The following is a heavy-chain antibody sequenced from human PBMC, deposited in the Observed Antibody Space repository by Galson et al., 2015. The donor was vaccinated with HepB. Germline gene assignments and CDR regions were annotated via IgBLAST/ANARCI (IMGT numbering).Heavy chain of an antibody. V-gene: IGHV3-21*01. D-gene: IGHD3-22*01. CDR2: ISSSSSYI. J-gene: IGHJ4*02. Sequence: SLRLSCAASGVTFGSASMNWVRQAPGKGLEWVSSISSSSSYIYDADSVKGRFTISRDNAKNSLYLQMNSLRAEDTAVYYCARDLHERGRYYDSSGYYYSFDYWGQGTLVTVSS. CDR3: ARDLHERGRYYDSSGYYYSFDY. CDR1: GVTFGSAS.